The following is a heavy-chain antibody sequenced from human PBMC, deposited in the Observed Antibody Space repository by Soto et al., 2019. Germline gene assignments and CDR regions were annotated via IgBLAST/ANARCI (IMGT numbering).Heavy chain of an antibody. CDR2: IWYDGSNK. D-gene: IGHD1-26*01. CDR1: GFTFSSYG. Sequence: GGSLRLSCAASGFTFSSYGMHWVRQAPGKGLEWVAVIWYDGSNKYYADSVKGRFTISRDNSKNTLYLQMNSLRAEDTAVYYCAREVSWAGFAVDAFDIWGQGTMVTVSS. V-gene: IGHV3-33*01. CDR3: AREVSWAGFAVDAFDI. J-gene: IGHJ3*02.